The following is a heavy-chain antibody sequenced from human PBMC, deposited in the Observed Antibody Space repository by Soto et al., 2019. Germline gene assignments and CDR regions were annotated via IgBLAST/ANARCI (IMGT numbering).Heavy chain of an antibody. D-gene: IGHD3-3*01. Sequence: SETLSLTCTVSGGSISSYYWSWIRQPPGKGLEWIGYIYYSGSTNYNPSLKSRVTISVDTSKNQFSLKLSSVTAADTAVYYCARWMGYYDFWSGFLSHYYMDVWGKGTTVTVSS. J-gene: IGHJ6*03. CDR2: IYYSGST. CDR3: ARWMGYYDFWSGFLSHYYMDV. V-gene: IGHV4-59*01. CDR1: GGSISSYY.